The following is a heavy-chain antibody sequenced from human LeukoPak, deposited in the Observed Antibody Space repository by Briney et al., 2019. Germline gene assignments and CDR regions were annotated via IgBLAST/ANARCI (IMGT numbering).Heavy chain of an antibody. J-gene: IGHJ6*03. CDR3: ARVGVPHFYYYMDG. V-gene: IGHV7-4-1*02. CDR1: GYAFTIYG. Sequence: ASVKVSCKASGYAFTIYGVNWVRQAPGQGLEWMGWINTNTGNPTYAQGFTGRFVFSLDTSVSTAYLQITSLKAEDTAVYYCARVGVPHFYYYMDGWGKGTTVTVSS. CDR2: INTNTGNP.